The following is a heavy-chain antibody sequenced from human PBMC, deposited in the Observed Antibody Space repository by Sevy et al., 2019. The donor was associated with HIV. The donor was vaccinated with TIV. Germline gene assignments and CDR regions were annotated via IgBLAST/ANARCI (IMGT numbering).Heavy chain of an antibody. CDR3: ARGFGLRYFDWIGMAFDY. D-gene: IGHD3-9*01. Sequence: SETLSLTCAVSGGSISSSNWWSWVRQPPRKGLEWIGEIYHSGSTNYNPSLKSRVTISVDKSKNQFSLKLSSVTAADTAVYYCARGFGLRYFDWIGMAFDYWGQGTLVTVSS. CDR1: GGSISSSNW. J-gene: IGHJ4*02. V-gene: IGHV4-4*02. CDR2: IYHSGST.